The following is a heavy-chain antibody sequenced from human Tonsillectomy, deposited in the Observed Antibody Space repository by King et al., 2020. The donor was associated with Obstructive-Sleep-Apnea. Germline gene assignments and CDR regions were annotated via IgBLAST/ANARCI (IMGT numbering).Heavy chain of an antibody. Sequence: QLVQSGGGLVQPGGSLRLSCVASGFTFSSYWMTWVRQAPGKGLEWVANIKEDGSETYYVDSLMGRFTISRDNAKNSLYLQMNSLRAEDTAVYYCARDYAFWNGDSDYYGMDVWGQGSTVTVSS. V-gene: IGHV3-7*03. D-gene: IGHD3/OR15-3a*01. CDR2: IKEDGSET. CDR3: ARDYAFWNGDSDYYGMDV. J-gene: IGHJ6*02. CDR1: GFTFSSYW.